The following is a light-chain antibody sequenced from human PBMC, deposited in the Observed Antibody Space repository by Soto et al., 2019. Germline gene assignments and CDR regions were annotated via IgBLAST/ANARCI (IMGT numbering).Light chain of an antibody. CDR3: SSYAGSNNYV. V-gene: IGLV2-8*01. J-gene: IGLJ1*01. CDR1: SSDVGGYNY. Sequence: QSALTQPPSASGSPGQSVTISCTGTSSDVGGYNYVSWYQQHPGKAPKLMIYEVSKRPSGVPDRFSGSKSGNTASLTVSGLQDEDEADYYCSSYAGSNNYVFGTGTQVNVL. CDR2: EVS.